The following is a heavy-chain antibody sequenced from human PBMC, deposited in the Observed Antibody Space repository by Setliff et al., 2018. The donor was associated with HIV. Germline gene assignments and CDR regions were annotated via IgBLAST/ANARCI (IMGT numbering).Heavy chain of an antibody. CDR3: AREFGAGIRQIVAGEFYYMDV. V-gene: IGHV1-2*02. D-gene: IGHD5-12*01. J-gene: IGHJ6*03. CDR1: GYTFTDYP. CDR2: INPNSGGT. Sequence: ASVKVSCKASGYTFTDYPVHWVRQAPGQGLERMGWINPNSGGTNYAQKFQGRVTMTRDTSISTAYMELSRLRSDDTAVYYCAREFGAGIRQIVAGEFYYMDVWGKGTTVTVSS.